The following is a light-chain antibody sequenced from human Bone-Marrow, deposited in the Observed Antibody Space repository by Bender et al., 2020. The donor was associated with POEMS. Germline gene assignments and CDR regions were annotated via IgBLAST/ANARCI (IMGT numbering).Light chain of an antibody. V-gene: IGLV1-44*01. CDR1: SSNIGAHA. Sequence: QSVLTQPPSASGTPGQRVTISCSGGSSNIGAHAVNWYQHLPGTAPKLLIYSSHRRPSEVPDRFPGSRSGTSASLAISGLQSEEEAGYYCAVWDDSLNGWVVGGGTKLAVL. CDR2: SSH. CDR3: AVWDDSLNGWV. J-gene: IGLJ3*02.